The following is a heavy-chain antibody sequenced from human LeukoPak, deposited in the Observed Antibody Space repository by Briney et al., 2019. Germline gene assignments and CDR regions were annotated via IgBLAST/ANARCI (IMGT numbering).Heavy chain of an antibody. D-gene: IGHD6-19*01. Sequence: SETLSLTCIVSGGSIGSNYWTWIRQPPGKGLEYIGYIYYTGGTNYNPSLKSRVTISVDTSKNQFSLKLSSLTAADTAVYFCAKYGNSGWVIDNWGQGTLVTVPS. V-gene: IGHV4-59*08. CDR3: AKYGNSGWVIDN. CDR1: GGSIGSNY. J-gene: IGHJ4*02. CDR2: IYYTGGT.